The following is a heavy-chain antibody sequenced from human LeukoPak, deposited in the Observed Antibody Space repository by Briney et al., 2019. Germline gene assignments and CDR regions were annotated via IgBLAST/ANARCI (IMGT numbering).Heavy chain of an antibody. D-gene: IGHD2-15*01. J-gene: IGHJ5*02. CDR3: VTEPGYCTGGRCYGGWFDP. CDR1: GGSFSGYY. CDR2: IHHSGNT. Sequence: SETLSLTCAVYGGSFSGYYWSWIRQAPGKGLEWIGEIHHSGNTNYNPSLKSRVTISVDTSKNPFSLKLSSVTAADTAVYYCVTEPGYCTGGRCYGGWFDPWGQGTLVTVSS. V-gene: IGHV4-34*01.